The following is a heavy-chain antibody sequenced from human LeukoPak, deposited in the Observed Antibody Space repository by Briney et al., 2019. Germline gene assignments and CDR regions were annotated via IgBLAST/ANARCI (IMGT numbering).Heavy chain of an antibody. CDR2: ISGSDGST. D-gene: IGHD3-22*01. V-gene: IGHV3-23*01. CDR1: GFTFSSYA. CDR3: AKGDGPYYYDSSGYYYLAY. Sequence: GGSLILSCAASGFTFSSYAMSWVRQAPGKGLEWVSAISGSDGSTYYADSVKGRFTISRDNSKNTLYLQMNSLRVEDTAVYYCAKGDGPYYYDSSGYYYLAYWGQGTLVTVSS. J-gene: IGHJ4*02.